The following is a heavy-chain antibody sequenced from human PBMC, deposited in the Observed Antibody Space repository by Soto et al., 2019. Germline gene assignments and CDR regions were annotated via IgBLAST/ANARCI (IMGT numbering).Heavy chain of an antibody. CDR3: ASPWGVASGSGSYYDY. CDR2: INAGNGNT. Sequence: QVQLVQSGAEVKKPGASVKVSCKASGYTFTSYAMHWVRQAPGQRLEWMGWINAGNGNTKYSQKFQGRVTITRDTSASTAYMELSSLRSEDTAVYYCASPWGVASGSGSYYDYWGQGTLVTVSS. CDR1: GYTFTSYA. D-gene: IGHD3-10*01. J-gene: IGHJ4*02. V-gene: IGHV1-3*01.